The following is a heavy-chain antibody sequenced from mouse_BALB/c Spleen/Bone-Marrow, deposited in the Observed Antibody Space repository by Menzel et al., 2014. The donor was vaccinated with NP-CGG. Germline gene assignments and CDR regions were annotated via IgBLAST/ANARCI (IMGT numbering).Heavy chain of an antibody. V-gene: IGHV14-3*02. J-gene: IGHJ2*01. CDR3: ARYYYGTFLDY. Sequence: EVQLVESGAELVKSWASVKLSCTASGFNIKDTYMHWVKQRPEQGLEWIGRIDPANGNTKYDPKFQGKATITADTSSNTAYLQLSSLTSEDTAVYYCARYYYGTFLDYWGQGTTLTVSS. CDR2: IDPANGNT. CDR1: GFNIKDTY. D-gene: IGHD1-1*01.